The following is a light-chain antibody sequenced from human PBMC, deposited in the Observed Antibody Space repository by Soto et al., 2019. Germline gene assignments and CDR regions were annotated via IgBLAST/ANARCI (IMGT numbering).Light chain of an antibody. Sequence: QSALTQPASVSGSPGQSITISCTGTSSDVGGYNYVSWYQQHPGKAPKLMIYEVSNRPSGVSNRFSGSKSGNPASLTISGLQAEDEADYYCSSYTSSSPYVFGTGTKVTV. CDR1: SSDVGGYNY. CDR3: SSYTSSSPYV. CDR2: EVS. V-gene: IGLV2-14*01. J-gene: IGLJ1*01.